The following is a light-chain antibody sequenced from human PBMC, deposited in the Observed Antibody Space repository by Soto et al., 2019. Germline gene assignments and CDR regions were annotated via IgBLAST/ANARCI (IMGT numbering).Light chain of an antibody. CDR1: QAVNTR. J-gene: IGKJ5*01. Sequence: EIVLTQSPASLSSFPGDGVILSCRASQAVNTRLAWYQHKPGQAPRLLIYGASSRATGIPDRFSGSGSGTDFTLTISSLQPDDFATYYCQPYSKWPITFGQGTRLEIK. V-gene: IGKV3D-11*03. CDR3: QPYSKWPIT. CDR2: GAS.